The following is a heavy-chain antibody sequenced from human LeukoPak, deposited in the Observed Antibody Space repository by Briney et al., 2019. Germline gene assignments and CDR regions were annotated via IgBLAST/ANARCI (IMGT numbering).Heavy chain of an antibody. CDR1: GYSISSGYY. J-gene: IGHJ6*03. Sequence: MSSETLSLTCTVSGYSISSGYYWGWIRQPPGKGLEWIGSIYHSGSTYYNPSLKSRVTISVDTSKNQFSLKLSSVTAADTAVYYCARDRDYYMDVWGKGTTVTVSS. CDR3: ARDRDYYMDV. CDR2: IYHSGST. V-gene: IGHV4-38-2*02.